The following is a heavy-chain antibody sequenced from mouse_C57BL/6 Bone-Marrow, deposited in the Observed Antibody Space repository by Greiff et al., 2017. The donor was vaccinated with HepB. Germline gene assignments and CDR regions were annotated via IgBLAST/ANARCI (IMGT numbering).Heavy chain of an antibody. CDR3: VRDGGGQLEAWFAY. J-gene: IGHJ3*01. Sequence: EVMLVESGGGLVQPKGSLKLSCAASGFTFNTYAMHWVRQAPGKGLEWVARIRSKSSNYATYYADSVKDRFTISRDDSQSMLYLQMNNLKTEDTAMYYCVRDGGGQLEAWFAYWGQGTLVTVSA. CDR2: IRSKSSNYAT. CDR1: GFTFNTYA. D-gene: IGHD1-1*02. V-gene: IGHV10-3*01.